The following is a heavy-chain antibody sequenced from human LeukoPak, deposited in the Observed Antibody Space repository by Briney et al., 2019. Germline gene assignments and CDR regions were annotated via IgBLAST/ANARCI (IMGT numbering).Heavy chain of an antibody. Sequence: PSETLPLTCAVYGGSFSGYYWSWIRQPPGKGLEWIGEINHSGSTNYNPSLKSRVTISVDTSKNQFSLKLSSVTAADTAVYYCAREESSGWSGLFPYYYYGMDVWGQGTSVTVSS. D-gene: IGHD6-19*01. V-gene: IGHV4-34*01. J-gene: IGHJ6*02. CDR2: INHSGST. CDR3: AREESSGWSGLFPYYYYGMDV. CDR1: GGSFSGYY.